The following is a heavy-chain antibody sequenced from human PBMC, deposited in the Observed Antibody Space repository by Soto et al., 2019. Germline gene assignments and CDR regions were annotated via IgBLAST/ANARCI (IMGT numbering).Heavy chain of an antibody. CDR3: TTAIH. D-gene: IGHD3-3*01. Sequence: EVQLVESGGGLVKPGGSLRLSCAASGFTFSNAWMNWVRQAPGKGLEWVGRLKTKTDGGTTDYAAPVKGRFTISRDDSKNTLYLQMNSLKTEDTAVYCCTTAIHWGQGTLVTVSS. CDR1: GFTFSNAW. J-gene: IGHJ4*02. V-gene: IGHV3-15*01. CDR2: LKTKTDGGTT.